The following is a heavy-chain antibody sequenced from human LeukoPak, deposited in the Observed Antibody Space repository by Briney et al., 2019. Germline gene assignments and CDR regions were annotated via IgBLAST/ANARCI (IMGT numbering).Heavy chain of an antibody. V-gene: IGHV1-18*01. CDR2: ISAYNGNT. CDR1: GYTFTSYG. CDR3: ARTRSIAAAGTPFDY. D-gene: IGHD6-13*01. Sequence: ASVKVSCKASGYTFTSYGMSWVRQAPGQGLEWMGWISAYNGNTNYAQKLQGRVTMTTDTSTSTAYMELRSLRSDDTAVYYCARTRSIAAAGTPFDYWGQGTLVTVSS. J-gene: IGHJ4*02.